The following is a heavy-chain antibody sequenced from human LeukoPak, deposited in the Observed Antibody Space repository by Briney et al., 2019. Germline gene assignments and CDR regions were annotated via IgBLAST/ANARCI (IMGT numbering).Heavy chain of an antibody. Sequence: GGSLRLSCAASGFTLTDAWVSWVRQAPGKGLEWVSYISSSGSTIYYADSVKGRFTISRDNAKNSLYLQMNSLRAEDTAVYYCARVGYSYGLSVGYYYYYMDVWGKGTTVTISS. CDR1: GFTLTDAW. V-gene: IGHV3-11*04. J-gene: IGHJ6*03. CDR3: ARVGYSYGLSVGYYYYYMDV. CDR2: ISSSGSTI. D-gene: IGHD5-18*01.